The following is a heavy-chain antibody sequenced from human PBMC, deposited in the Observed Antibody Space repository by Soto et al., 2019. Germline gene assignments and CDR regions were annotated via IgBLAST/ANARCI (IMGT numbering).Heavy chain of an antibody. J-gene: IGHJ6*02. V-gene: IGHV4-30-4*02. CDR1: GGSISSDDYY. CDR2: IYYSGST. Sequence: SETLSLTCTVSGGSISSDDYYWIWVRHPPGKGLEWIGYIYYSGSTYYNPSLKSRVSISVDTYKNKFSLKLRSVTAADTAVYYCARYGRKWNYYYFGMAVWGQGTTVTV. D-gene: IGHD1-26*01. CDR3: ARYGRKWNYYYFGMAV.